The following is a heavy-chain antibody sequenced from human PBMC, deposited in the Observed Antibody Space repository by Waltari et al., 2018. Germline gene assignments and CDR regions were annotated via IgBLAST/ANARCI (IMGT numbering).Heavy chain of an antibody. CDR2: INAGNGNT. V-gene: IGHV1-3*01. J-gene: IGHJ4*02. CDR3: ARDGLRFLEWLH. D-gene: IGHD3-3*01. CDR1: GYTFTSYA. Sequence: QVQLVQSGAEVKKPGASVKGSCKASGYTFTSYAMHWVRQAPGQRLEWMGWINAGNGNTKYSQKFQGRVNITRDTSASTDYMELSSLRSEDTAVYYCARDGLRFLEWLHWGQGTLVTVSS.